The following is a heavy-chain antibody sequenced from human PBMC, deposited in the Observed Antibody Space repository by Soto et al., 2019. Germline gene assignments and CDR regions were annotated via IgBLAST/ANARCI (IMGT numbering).Heavy chain of an antibody. V-gene: IGHV1-69*12. CDR2: IIPIFGTA. D-gene: IGHD5-18*01. Sequence: QVQLVQSGAEVTKPGSSVKVSCTASGDTFINYAISWVRQAPGQGLEWMGGIIPIFGTANYAQKFQGRVTSSADESTSRAYMELSSLRSEDTAVYYCARGRGYSYDYGLDVWGQGTTVTVSS. CDR1: GDTFINYA. J-gene: IGHJ6*02. CDR3: ARGRGYSYDYGLDV.